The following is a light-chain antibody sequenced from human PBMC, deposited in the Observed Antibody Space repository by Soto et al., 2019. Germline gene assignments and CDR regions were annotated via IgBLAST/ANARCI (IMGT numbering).Light chain of an antibody. CDR1: SSNIGKNS. CDR2: RDN. V-gene: IGLV1-44*01. J-gene: IGLJ3*02. CDR3: SVWDDTLDGRV. Sequence: QAVVTQPPSASGTPWQRVTISCSGSSSNIGKNSVNWYQQFPGTAPKLLIYRDNQRPSGVPDRFSGSKSGTSASLAISGLQSEDEADYYCSVWDDTLDGRVFGGGTKVTVL.